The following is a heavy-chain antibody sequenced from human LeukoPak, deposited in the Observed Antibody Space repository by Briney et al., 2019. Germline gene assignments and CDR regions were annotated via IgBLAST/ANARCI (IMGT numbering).Heavy chain of an antibody. D-gene: IGHD3-22*01. CDR3: ARDGGYYYDSSGPNGAGAFDI. Sequence: SVKVSCKASGGTFSSYAISWVRQAPGQGLEWMGGIIPIFGTANYAQKFQGRVTITADESTSTAYMELSSLRSEDTAVYYCARDGGYYYDSSGPNGAGAFDIWGQGTMVTVSP. J-gene: IGHJ3*02. CDR2: IIPIFGTA. CDR1: GGTFSSYA. V-gene: IGHV1-69*13.